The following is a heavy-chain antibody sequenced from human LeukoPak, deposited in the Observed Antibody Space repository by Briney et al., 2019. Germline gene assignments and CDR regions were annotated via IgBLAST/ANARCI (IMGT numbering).Heavy chain of an antibody. Sequence: SETPSLTCTVSGGSISSYYWSWIRQPPGKGLEWIGYIYYSGSTNYNPSLKSRVTISVDTSKNQFSLKLSSVTAADTAVYYCARDGDLGWFDPWGQGTLVTVSS. CDR3: ARDGDLGWFDP. V-gene: IGHV4-59*01. CDR2: IYYSGST. J-gene: IGHJ5*02. CDR1: GGSISSYY. D-gene: IGHD2-21*02.